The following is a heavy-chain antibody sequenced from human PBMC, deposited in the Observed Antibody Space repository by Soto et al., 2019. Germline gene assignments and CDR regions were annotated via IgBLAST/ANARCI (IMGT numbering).Heavy chain of an antibody. V-gene: IGHV1-69*01. J-gene: IGHJ4*02. CDR1: GGIFSTYA. CDR3: ARDRDDYGSGNYYNRIDF. Sequence: VQLVQSGAEVKKPGSSVKVSSKASGGIFSTYAISWLRQAPGQGLEWMGGIIPLFGTPNYAQRFQGRVTITADESTSTAYMELSRLRSEDTAVYYCARDRDDYGSGNYYNRIDFWGQGTLVTVSS. CDR2: IIPLFGTP. D-gene: IGHD3-10*01.